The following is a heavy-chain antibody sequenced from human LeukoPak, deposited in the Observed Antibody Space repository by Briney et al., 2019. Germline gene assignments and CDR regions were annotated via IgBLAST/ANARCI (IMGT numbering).Heavy chain of an antibody. J-gene: IGHJ5*02. CDR1: GFSFSNYW. V-gene: IGHV3-74*01. CDR2: INSDGSST. D-gene: IGHD2-21*01. Sequence: PGGSLRLSCAASGFSFSNYWMHWVRQAPGKGLVWVSRINSDGSSTTYADSVKGRFTISRDNDKNTLYLQMNSLRAEDTAVYYCARDGVEFYNWFDPWGQGTLVTVSS. CDR3: ARDGVEFYNWFDP.